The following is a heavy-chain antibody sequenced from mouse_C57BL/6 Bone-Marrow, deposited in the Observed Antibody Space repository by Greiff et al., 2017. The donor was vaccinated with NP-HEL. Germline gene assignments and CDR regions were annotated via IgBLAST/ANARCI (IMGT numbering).Heavy chain of an antibody. J-gene: IGHJ1*03. V-gene: IGHV14-1*01. CDR3: TLYGNYRYFDV. CDR2: IDPEDGGT. D-gene: IGHD2-1*01. CDR1: GFNIKDYY. Sequence: VQLQQSGAELVRPGASVKLSCTASGFNIKDYYMHWVKQRPEQGLEWIGRIDPEDGGTDYAPKFQGKATLTADTSSNTAYLQLSSLTSEDTAVYYCTLYGNYRYFDVWGRGTTVTVSS.